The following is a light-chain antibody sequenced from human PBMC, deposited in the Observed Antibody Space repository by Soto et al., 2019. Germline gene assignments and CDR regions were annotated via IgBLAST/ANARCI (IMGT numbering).Light chain of an antibody. Sequence: QSALTQPASVSGSPGQSITISCTGTRSDVGGYNYVSWYQHHPGKAPKLMIYEVSNRPSGVSNRFSGSKSGNTASLSISGLQAEDEADYYCSSYTTSYTQVFGGGTKLTVL. CDR1: RSDVGGYNY. V-gene: IGLV2-14*01. CDR3: SSYTTSYTQV. J-gene: IGLJ3*02. CDR2: EVS.